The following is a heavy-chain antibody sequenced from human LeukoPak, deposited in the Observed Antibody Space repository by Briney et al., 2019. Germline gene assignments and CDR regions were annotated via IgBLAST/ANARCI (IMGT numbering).Heavy chain of an antibody. Sequence: PGGSLRLSCAASGFTFDEYGMSWVRQAPGRGLEWVSGINWNGGSTGYADSVKGRFTISRDNAKNSLYLQMNSLRAEDTALYYCARDLLPATAIRHEGYWGQGTLVTVSS. CDR1: GFTFDEYG. CDR3: ARDLLPATAIRHEGY. J-gene: IGHJ4*02. CDR2: INWNGGST. V-gene: IGHV3-20*04. D-gene: IGHD2-21*02.